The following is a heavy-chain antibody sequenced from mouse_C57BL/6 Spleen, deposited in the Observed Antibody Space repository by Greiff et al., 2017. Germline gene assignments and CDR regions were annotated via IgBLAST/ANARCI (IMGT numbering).Heavy chain of an antibody. Sequence: DVKLVESGGGLVKPGGSLKLSCAASGFTFSDYGMHWVRQAPEKGLEWVAYISSGSSTIYYADTVKGRFTISRDNAKNTLFLQMTSLRSEDTAMYYCAFTTVVPFDYWGQGTTLTVSS. V-gene: IGHV5-17*01. J-gene: IGHJ2*01. CDR1: GFTFSDYG. CDR2: ISSGSSTI. CDR3: AFTTVVPFDY. D-gene: IGHD1-1*01.